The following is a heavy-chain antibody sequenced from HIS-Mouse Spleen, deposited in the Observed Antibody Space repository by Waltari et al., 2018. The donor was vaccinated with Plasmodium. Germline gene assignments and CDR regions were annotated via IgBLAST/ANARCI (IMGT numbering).Heavy chain of an antibody. CDR2: IYYCGST. CDR3: ASLPRVEEVTTPFYYYYYGMDV. CDR1: GGSLISSRYY. D-gene: IGHD4-4*01. Sequence: HLQRQESGPGLLKPSETLSLTCTVSGGSLISSRYYCGWFLHPPGKGLEWVGSIYYCGSTYYNPSLKSRVTISVDTSKNQFSLKLSSVTAADTAVYYCASLPRVEEVTTPFYYYYYGMDVWGQGTTVTVSS. V-gene: IGHV4-39*01. J-gene: IGHJ6*02.